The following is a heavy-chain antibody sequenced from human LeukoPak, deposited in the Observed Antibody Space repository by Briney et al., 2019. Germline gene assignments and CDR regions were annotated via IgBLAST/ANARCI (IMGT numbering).Heavy chain of an antibody. CDR1: GYTFTSYG. CDR3: ARRYNWIYDY. CDR2: ISGYNDNT. D-gene: IGHD1-20*01. V-gene: IGHV1-18*01. Sequence: ASVKVSCKASGYTFTSYGISWVRQAPGQGLEWMGWISGYNDNTEYEQKLQGRVTMTTDTSTSTAYMELRSLRSDDTAVYYCARRYNWIYDYWGQGTLVTVSS. J-gene: IGHJ4*02.